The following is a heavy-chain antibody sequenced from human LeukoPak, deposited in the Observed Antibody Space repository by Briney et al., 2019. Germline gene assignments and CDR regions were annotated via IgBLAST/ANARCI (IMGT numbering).Heavy chain of an antibody. CDR2: ISAYNGNT. CDR3: ARDRSRRSSSPDAFDI. CDR1: GYTFTSYG. J-gene: IGHJ3*02. V-gene: IGHV1-18*01. Sequence: ASVKVSCKASGYTFTSYGISWVRQAPGQGLEWMGWISAYNGNTNYAQKLQGRVTMTTDTSTSTAYMELRSLRSDDTAVYYCARDRSRRSSSPDAFDIWGQGTMVTVSS. D-gene: IGHD6-6*01.